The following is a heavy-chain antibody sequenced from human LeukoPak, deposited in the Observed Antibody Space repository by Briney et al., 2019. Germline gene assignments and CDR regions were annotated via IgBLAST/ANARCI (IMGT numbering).Heavy chain of an antibody. Sequence: GRSLRLPCAASGFTFSSYAMHWVRQAPGKGLEWVAVISYDGSNKYYADSVKARFTISRDNSKNTLYLQMNSLRAEDTAVYYCAREPYYYGSGSYRYNWFDPWGQGTLVTVSS. CDR1: GFTFSSYA. CDR2: ISYDGSNK. D-gene: IGHD3-10*01. V-gene: IGHV3-30*04. CDR3: AREPYYYGSGSYRYNWFDP. J-gene: IGHJ5*02.